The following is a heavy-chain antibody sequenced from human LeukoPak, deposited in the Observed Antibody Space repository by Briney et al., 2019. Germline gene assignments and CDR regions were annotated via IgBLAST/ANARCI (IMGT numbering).Heavy chain of an antibody. CDR2: INPNSGGT. CDR1: GYTFTGYY. D-gene: IGHD6-19*01. Sequence: VASVKVSCKASGYTFTGYYMHWVRQAPGQGLEWMGWINPNSGGTNYAQKFQGRVTMTRDTSISTAYMELSRLRSDDTAVYYCARQAAVAGLTDYYYMDVWGKGTTVTVSS. J-gene: IGHJ6*03. V-gene: IGHV1-2*02. CDR3: ARQAAVAGLTDYYYMDV.